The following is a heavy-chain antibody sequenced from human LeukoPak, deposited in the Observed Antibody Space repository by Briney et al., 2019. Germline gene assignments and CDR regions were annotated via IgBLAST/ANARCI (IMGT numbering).Heavy chain of an antibody. Sequence: GGSLRLSCAASGFTLSGSAMHWVGQASGKGLEWVGRIRSKANSYATAYAASVKGRFTISRDASKNTAYLQMNSLKTEDTAVYYCTSLQPSADIWGQVTMVTVSS. CDR1: GFTLSGSA. D-gene: IGHD1-26*01. CDR3: TSLQPSADI. CDR2: IRSKANSYAT. V-gene: IGHV3-73*01. J-gene: IGHJ3*02.